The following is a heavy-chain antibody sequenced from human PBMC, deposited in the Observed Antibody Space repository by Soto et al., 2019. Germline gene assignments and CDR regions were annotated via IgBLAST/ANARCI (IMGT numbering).Heavy chain of an antibody. CDR1: GFTFSSYG. D-gene: IGHD3-3*01. CDR2: IWYDGSNK. J-gene: IGHJ1*01. V-gene: IGHV3-33*01. Sequence: GGSLRLSCAASGFTFSSYGMHWVRQAPGKGLEWVAVIWYDGSNKYYADSVKGRFTISRDNSKNTLYLQMNSLRAEDTAVYHCARDILGGSYDFSHGGQGALVTVSS. CDR3: ARDILGGSYDFSH.